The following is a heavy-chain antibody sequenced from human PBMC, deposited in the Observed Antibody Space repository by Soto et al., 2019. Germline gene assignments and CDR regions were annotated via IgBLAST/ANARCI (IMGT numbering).Heavy chain of an antibody. CDR1: GFTFSSYA. CDR3: AKVTWYYYDSSGYFDY. Sequence: VGSLRLSCAASGFTFSSYAMSWVRQAPGKGLEWVSAISGSGGSTYYADSVKGRFTISRDNSKNTLYLQMNSLRAEDTAVYYCAKVTWYYYDSSGYFDYWGQGTLVTVSS. V-gene: IGHV3-23*01. CDR2: ISGSGGST. J-gene: IGHJ4*02. D-gene: IGHD3-22*01.